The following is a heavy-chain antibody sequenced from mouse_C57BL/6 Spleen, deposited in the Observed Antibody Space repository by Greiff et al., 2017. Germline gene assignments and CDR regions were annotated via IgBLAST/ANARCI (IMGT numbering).Heavy chain of an antibody. D-gene: IGHD2-5*01. J-gene: IGHJ3*01. V-gene: IGHV2-2*01. CDR3: ASSYYSNYGGFAY. CDR1: GFSLTSYG. CDR2: IWSGGST. Sequence: VQRVESGPGLVQPSQSLSITCTVSGFSLTSYGVHWVRQSPGKGLEWLGVIWSGGSTDYNAAFISRLSISKDNSKSQVFFKMNSLQADDTAIYYCASSYYSNYGGFAYWGQGTLVTVSA.